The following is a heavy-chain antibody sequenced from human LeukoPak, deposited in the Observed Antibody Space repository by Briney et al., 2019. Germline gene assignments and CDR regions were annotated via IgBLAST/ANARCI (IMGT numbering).Heavy chain of an antibody. CDR1: GYTFTDYY. D-gene: IGHD2-2*01. V-gene: IGHV1-69-2*01. CDR3: ATSRLIVVVPAAPLDY. Sequence: ASVKISCKVSGYTFTDYYMHWVQQAPGKGLEWMGLVDPEDGETIYAEKFQGRVTITADTSTDTAYMELSSLRSEDTAVYYCATSRLIVVVPAAPLDYWGQGTLATVSS. J-gene: IGHJ4*02. CDR2: VDPEDGET.